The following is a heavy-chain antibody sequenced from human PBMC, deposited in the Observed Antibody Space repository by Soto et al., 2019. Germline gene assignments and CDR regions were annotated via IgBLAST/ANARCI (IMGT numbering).Heavy chain of an antibody. Sequence: SETLSLTCAVSGGSISSSNWWSWVRQPPGKGLEWIGEIYHSGSTNYNPSLKSRVTISVDKSKNQFSLKLSSVTAADTAVYYCAVEGGYCSSTSCYNWFDPWGQGTLVTVSS. D-gene: IGHD2-2*01. V-gene: IGHV4-4*02. CDR3: AVEGGYCSSTSCYNWFDP. J-gene: IGHJ5*02. CDR2: IYHSGST. CDR1: GGSISSSNW.